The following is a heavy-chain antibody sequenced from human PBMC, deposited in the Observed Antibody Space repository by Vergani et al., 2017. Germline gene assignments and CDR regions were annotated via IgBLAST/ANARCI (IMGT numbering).Heavy chain of an antibody. D-gene: IGHD1-20*01. V-gene: IGHV3-7*01. CDR1: GFTFSSYW. J-gene: IGHJ3*02. CDR3: ARDFPDNWNERPDAFDI. CDR2: IKQDGSEK. Sequence: VQLVESGGGVVQPGGSLRLSCAASGFTFSSYWMSWVRQAPGKGLEWVANIKQDGSEKYYVDSVKGRFTISRDNAKNSLYLQMNSLRAEDTAVYYCARDFPDNWNERPDAFDIWGQGTMVTVSS.